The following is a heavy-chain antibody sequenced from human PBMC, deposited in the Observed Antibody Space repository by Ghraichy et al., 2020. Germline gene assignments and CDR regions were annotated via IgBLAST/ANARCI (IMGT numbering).Heavy chain of an antibody. V-gene: IGHV3-53*01. D-gene: IGHD6-6*01. J-gene: IGHJ6*02. CDR1: GFTVSSNY. CDR2: IYSGGST. Sequence: GGSLRLSCAASGFTVSSNYMSWVRQAPGKGLEWVSVIYSGGSTYYADSVKGRFTISRDNSKNTLYLQMNSLRAEDTAVYYCASFSVVSSSVVWGQGTTVTVSS. CDR3: ASFSVVSSSVV.